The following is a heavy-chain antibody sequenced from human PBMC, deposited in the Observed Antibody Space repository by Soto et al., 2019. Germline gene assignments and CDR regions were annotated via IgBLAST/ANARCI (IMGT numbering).Heavy chain of an antibody. CDR1: GGSISRGSYY. V-gene: IGHV4-39*01. CDR2: IYYSGST. J-gene: IGHJ4*02. CDR3: ARHDYGGFGL. Sequence: QLQLQESGPGLVKPSETLSLTCTVSGGSISRGSYYWGWIRQPPGKGLEWIGSIYYSGSTYYNPSLXSXVXVXXDTSKNQFSLKLSSVTAADTAVYYCARHDYGGFGLWGQGTLVTVSS. D-gene: IGHD4-17*01.